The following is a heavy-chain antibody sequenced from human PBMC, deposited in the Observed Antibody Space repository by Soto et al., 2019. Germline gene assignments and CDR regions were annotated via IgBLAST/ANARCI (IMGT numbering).Heavy chain of an antibody. CDR1: GYTLTELS. CDR3: ATGIRYCSSTSCYPQIDY. CDR2: FDPEDGET. Sequence: GASVKVSCKVSGYTLTELSMHWVRQAPGKGLEWMGGFDPEDGETIYAQKFQGRVTMTEDTSTDTAYMELSSLRSEDTAVYYCATGIRYCSSTSCYPQIDYWGQGTLVTVSS. D-gene: IGHD2-2*01. V-gene: IGHV1-24*01. J-gene: IGHJ4*02.